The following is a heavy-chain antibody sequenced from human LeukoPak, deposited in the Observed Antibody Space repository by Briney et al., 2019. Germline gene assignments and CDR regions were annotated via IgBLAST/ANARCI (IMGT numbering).Heavy chain of an antibody. D-gene: IGHD6-6*01. CDR2: IHASGPT. Sequence: SETLSLTCSVSGGSLSTYYWSWIRPTPGKGLERIAYIHASGPTNYNPSLKSRITIAVDTSKTKFSLNLSSVTAEDTALYYCAIHVAGIAAPPCDSGGQGSLVTVPS. V-gene: IGHV4-4*09. J-gene: IGHJ4*02. CDR3: AIHVAGIAAPPCDS. CDR1: GGSLSTYY.